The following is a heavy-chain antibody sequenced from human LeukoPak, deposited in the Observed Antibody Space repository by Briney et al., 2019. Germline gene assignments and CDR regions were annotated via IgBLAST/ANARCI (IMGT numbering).Heavy chain of an antibody. V-gene: IGHV4-4*07. J-gene: IGHJ4*02. CDR3: AREHKADYSDFDY. D-gene: IGHD4-11*01. Sequence: SETLSLACTVSGGSISGYYWSWIRQPAGKALEWIGRIYTSGYTNYNPSLKSRVTMSVDTSKNQFSLKLTSVTAADTAVYYCAREHKADYSDFDYWGQGTLVTVSS. CDR1: GGSISGYY. CDR2: IYTSGYT.